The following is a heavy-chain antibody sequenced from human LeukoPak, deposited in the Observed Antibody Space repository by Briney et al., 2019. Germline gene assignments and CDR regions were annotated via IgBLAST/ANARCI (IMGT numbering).Heavy chain of an antibody. Sequence: GASVKVSCKAPGYIFTSYDISWVRQAAGQGLEWIGWLRPASGSSGYAQKFQGRVTMTRSTSTRTAYMELRSLTSEDTAVYYCARGPPESTTSDYWGQGTLVTVSS. CDR1: GYIFTSYD. CDR2: LRPASGSS. V-gene: IGHV1-8*01. D-gene: IGHD2-2*01. CDR3: ARGPPESTTSDY. J-gene: IGHJ4*02.